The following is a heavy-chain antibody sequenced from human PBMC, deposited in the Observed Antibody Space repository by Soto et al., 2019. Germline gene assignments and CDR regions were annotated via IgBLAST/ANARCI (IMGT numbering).Heavy chain of an antibody. CDR1: GDTFSRST. Sequence: QVQLVQSGAEVKNRGSSVKVSCKASGDTFSRSTISWVRQAPGQRLEWMGRIIPVLGVENHAQNFQGRVTLTADKSTSTAYLELSSLKSEDTAIYYCASSTAGVYVVHDWGQGTLVTVSS. D-gene: IGHD2-8*01. CDR3: ASSTAGVYVVHD. J-gene: IGHJ4*02. CDR2: IIPVLGVE. V-gene: IGHV1-69*02.